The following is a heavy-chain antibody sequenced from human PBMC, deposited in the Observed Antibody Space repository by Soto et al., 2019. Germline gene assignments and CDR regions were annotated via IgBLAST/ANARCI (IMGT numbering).Heavy chain of an antibody. Sequence: PSQTLSLTCAISGDSVSSNTAAWNWIRSSPSRGLEWLGRTYYSSNWRHDYAVSVKSRITVNPDTSKHHFSLQLNSVTPDDTAVYYCARGVAGSGFDLWGQGTLVTVSS. CDR2: TYYSSNWRH. CDR3: ARGVAGSGFDL. V-gene: IGHV6-1*01. CDR1: GDSVSSNTAA. J-gene: IGHJ4*02. D-gene: IGHD6-19*01.